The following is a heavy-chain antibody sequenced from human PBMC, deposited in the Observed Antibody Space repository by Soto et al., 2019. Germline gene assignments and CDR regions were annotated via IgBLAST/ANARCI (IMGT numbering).Heavy chain of an antibody. CDR3: ASGWFGETFDY. CDR1: GFTFSSYW. CDR2: IKQDGSDK. D-gene: IGHD3-10*01. J-gene: IGHJ4*02. Sequence: EVQLVESGGGLVQPGGSLRLSCAASGFTFSSYWMSWVRQAPGKGLEWVANIKQDGSDKYYVDSVKGRFTISRDNAKNSLYLQMNSLRSEETAVYYCASGWFGETFDYWGQGTLVTVSS. V-gene: IGHV3-7*01.